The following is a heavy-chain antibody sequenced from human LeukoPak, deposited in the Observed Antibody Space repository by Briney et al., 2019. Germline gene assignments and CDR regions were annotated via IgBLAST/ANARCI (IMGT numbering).Heavy chain of an antibody. Sequence: GGSLRLSCAASGFTFSSYAMHWVRQAPGKGLEWVSYISSSGSTIYYADSVKGRFTISRDNAKNSLYLQMNSLRAEDTAVYYCARVDYPGAFDIWGQGTMVTVSS. CDR2: ISSSGSTI. CDR3: ARVDYPGAFDI. D-gene: IGHD3/OR15-3a*01. V-gene: IGHV3-48*03. CDR1: GFTFSSYA. J-gene: IGHJ3*02.